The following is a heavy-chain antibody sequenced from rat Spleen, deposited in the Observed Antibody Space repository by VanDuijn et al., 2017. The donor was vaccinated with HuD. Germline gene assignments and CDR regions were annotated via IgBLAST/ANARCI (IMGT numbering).Heavy chain of an antibody. CDR1: GFSLTSYG. J-gene: IGHJ2*01. D-gene: IGHD1-4*01. CDR2: ISSGGST. CDR3: ARLEYPDY. V-gene: IGHV2S8*01. Sequence: QVQLKESGPDLVQPSQTLSLTCTVSGFSLTSYGVSWVRQPPGKGLEWIPAISSGGSTYYNSVLKSRLSISRDTSKSQVFLKMNSLQTEEKAMSFCARLEYPDYWGQGVMVTVSS.